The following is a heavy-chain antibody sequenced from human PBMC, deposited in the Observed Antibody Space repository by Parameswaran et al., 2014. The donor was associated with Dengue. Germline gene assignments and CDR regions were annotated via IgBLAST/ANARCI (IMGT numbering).Heavy chain of an antibody. V-gene: IGHV1-2*04. Sequence: WVRQAPGQGLEWMGWINPNSGGTNYAQKFQGWVTMTRDTSISTAYMELSRLRSDDTAVYYCARDGAGIAVAAGPGGMDVWGQGTTVTVSS. CDR3: ARDGAGIAVAAGPGGMDV. CDR2: INPNSGGT. J-gene: IGHJ6*02. D-gene: IGHD6-19*01.